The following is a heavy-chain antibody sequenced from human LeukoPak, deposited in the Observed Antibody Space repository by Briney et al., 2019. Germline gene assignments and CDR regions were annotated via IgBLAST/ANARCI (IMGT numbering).Heavy chain of an antibody. CDR2: ISSSSSSYI. CDR3: ARDCQRRDCSRAHAFDI. D-gene: IGHD2-2*01. Sequence: GGSLRLSCAASGFTFSSYSMNWVRQAPGKGLEWVSSISSSSSSYIYYADSVKGRFTISRDNAKNSLYLQMNSLRAEDTAVYYCARDCQRRDCSRAHAFDIWGQGTMVTVSS. V-gene: IGHV3-21*04. J-gene: IGHJ3*02. CDR1: GFTFSSYS.